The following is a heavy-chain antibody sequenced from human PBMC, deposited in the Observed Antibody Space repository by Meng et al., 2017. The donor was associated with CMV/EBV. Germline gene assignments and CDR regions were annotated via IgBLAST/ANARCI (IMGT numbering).Heavy chain of an antibody. CDR3: ARTGGISMIVGGGDY. CDR1: GFTFSTYE. V-gene: IGHV3-48*03. J-gene: IGHJ4*02. Sequence: GGSLRLSCAASGFTFSTYEMNWVRQAPGKGLEWLSYISSSGSTIYYADSVKGRFTISRDNAKNSLYLQMNSLKADDTAVYYCARTGGISMIVGGGDYWGQGTLVTVSS. CDR2: ISSSGSTI. D-gene: IGHD3-22*01.